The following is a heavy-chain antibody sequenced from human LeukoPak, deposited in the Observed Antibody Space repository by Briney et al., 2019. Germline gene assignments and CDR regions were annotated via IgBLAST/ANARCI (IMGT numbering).Heavy chain of an antibody. V-gene: IGHV3-48*03. CDR3: ARALGVSIVGAY. CDR1: GFTFSSYG. Sequence: GGSLRLSCAASGFTFSSYGMNWVRQAPGKGLEWVSYISSSGSTIYYADSVKGRFTISRDNAKNSLYLQMNSLRAEDTAVYYCARALGVSIVGAYWGQGTLVTVSS. CDR2: ISSSGSTI. D-gene: IGHD1-26*01. J-gene: IGHJ4*02.